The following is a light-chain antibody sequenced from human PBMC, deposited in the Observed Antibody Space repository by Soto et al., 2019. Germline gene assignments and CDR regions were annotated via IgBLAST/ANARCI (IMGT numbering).Light chain of an antibody. Sequence: QAVVTQPPSVSGAPGQRVTISCTGSSSNIGAGYDVHWYQQLPGTAPKLLIYGNSNRPSGVPDRFSGSKSGTSASLAITGLQAEDEADYYCQSYDSSLSARSFGGGTKVTVL. CDR1: SSNIGAGYD. CDR3: QSYDSSLSARS. V-gene: IGLV1-40*01. J-gene: IGLJ2*01. CDR2: GNS.